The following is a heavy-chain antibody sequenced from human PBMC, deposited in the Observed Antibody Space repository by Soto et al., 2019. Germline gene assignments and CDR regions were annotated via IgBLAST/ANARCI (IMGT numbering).Heavy chain of an antibody. J-gene: IGHJ4*02. CDR1: GFTFSSYG. CDR2: KWYDGSKT. Sequence: GGSLRLSCAASGFTFSSYGMHWVRQAPGEGLEWVAVKWYDGSKTYYADSVKGRFTISRDNSKNTLYLQMNSLRAEDRAVYYCARATDKSFDYWGQGTLVTVSS. CDR3: ARATDKSFDY. V-gene: IGHV3-33*01.